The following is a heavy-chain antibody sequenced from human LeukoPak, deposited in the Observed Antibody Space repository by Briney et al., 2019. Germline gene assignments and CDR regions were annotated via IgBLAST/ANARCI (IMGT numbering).Heavy chain of an antibody. J-gene: IGHJ4*02. Sequence: PGGSLRLSCAASGFTFSSYAMHWVRQAPGKGLEWVAVISYDGSNKYYADSVKGRFTISRDNSKNTLYLQMNSLRAEDTAVYYCARDLFSRRWLSSWSELIDYWGQGTLVTVSS. V-gene: IGHV3-30*04. D-gene: IGHD6-19*01. CDR3: ARDLFSRRWLSSWSELIDY. CDR2: ISYDGSNK. CDR1: GFTFSSYA.